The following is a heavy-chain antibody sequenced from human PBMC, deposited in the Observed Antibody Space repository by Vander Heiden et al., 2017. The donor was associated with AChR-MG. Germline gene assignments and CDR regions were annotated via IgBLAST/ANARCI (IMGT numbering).Heavy chain of an antibody. D-gene: IGHD3-22*01. Sequence: QVQLQQWGAGLLKPSETLSLPCAVYGGSFSGYYWSWIRQPPGKGLEWIEEINHSGSTNYNPSRKSRVTISVETSKNQFSLKLSSVTAADTAVYYCARGGEYYDSSGYYNNWFDPWGQGTLVTVSS. J-gene: IGHJ5*02. CDR1: GGSFSGYY. CDR3: ARGGEYYDSSGYYNNWFDP. CDR2: INHSGST. V-gene: IGHV4-34*01.